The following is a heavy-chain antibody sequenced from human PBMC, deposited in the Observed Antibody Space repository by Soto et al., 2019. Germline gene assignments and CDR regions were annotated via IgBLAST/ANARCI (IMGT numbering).Heavy chain of an antibody. CDR3: AKDVSSRRWFDP. Sequence: SETMSLTCAVSGASIRSYHWSFLRQPAGKGLEWIGRIQHTGNTNYNPSLKSRVTMSADTSKNQISLKMTSVTAADTAVYFCAKDVSSRRWFDPWGQGVRVTVSS. CDR1: GASIRSYH. V-gene: IGHV4-4*07. J-gene: IGHJ5*02. D-gene: IGHD3-16*01. CDR2: IQHTGNT.